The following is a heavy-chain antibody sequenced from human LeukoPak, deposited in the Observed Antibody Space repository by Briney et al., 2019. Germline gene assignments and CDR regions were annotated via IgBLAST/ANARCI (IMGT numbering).Heavy chain of an antibody. CDR1: GDSISSGGYY. V-gene: IGHV4-30-2*01. CDR2: IYHTGST. CDR3: ARESAAAVGWFDP. D-gene: IGHD6-13*01. Sequence: SQTLSLTCTVSGDSISSGGYYWSWIRQPPGEGLEWIGYIYHTGSTYYNPSLKSRVTISVDRSKNQFSLKLNSMTAADTAVYYCARESAAAVGWFDPWGQGTLVTVSS. J-gene: IGHJ5*02.